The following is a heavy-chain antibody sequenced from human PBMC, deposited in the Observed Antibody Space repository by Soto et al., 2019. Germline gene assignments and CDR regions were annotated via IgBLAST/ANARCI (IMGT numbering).Heavy chain of an antibody. V-gene: IGHV3-21*01. Sequence: GGSLRLSCAASGFTFSSYSMNWVRQAPGKGLEWVSSISSSSSYIYYADSVKGRSTISRDNAKNSLYLQMNSLRAEDTAVYYCARDQSDYYDFWSGPDAFDIWGQGTMVTVSS. CDR3: ARDQSDYYDFWSGPDAFDI. J-gene: IGHJ3*02. D-gene: IGHD3-3*01. CDR2: ISSSSSYI. CDR1: GFTFSSYS.